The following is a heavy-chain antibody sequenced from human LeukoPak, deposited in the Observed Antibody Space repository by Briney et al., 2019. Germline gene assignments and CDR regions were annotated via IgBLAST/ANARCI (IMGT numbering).Heavy chain of an antibody. Sequence: PGGSLRLSCAASGFTVSSNYMSWVRQAPGKGLEWVSVIYSGGSTYYADSVKGRFTISRDNSKNTLYLQMNSLRAEDTAVYYCARVLPAGVRYCGGDCYPPYFDYWGQGTLVTVSS. CDR3: ARVLPAGVRYCGGDCYPPYFDY. D-gene: IGHD2-21*02. CDR1: GFTVSSNY. CDR2: IYSGGST. V-gene: IGHV3-53*01. J-gene: IGHJ4*02.